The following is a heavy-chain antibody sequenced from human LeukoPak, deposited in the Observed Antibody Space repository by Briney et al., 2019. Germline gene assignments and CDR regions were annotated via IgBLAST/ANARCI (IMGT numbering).Heavy chain of an antibody. D-gene: IGHD2-15*01. CDR3: VREVEVVAATMGAYYYYYMDV. Sequence: GGSLRLSCAASGFTISNHWMHWVRQAPGKGLVWVSRLSTDGRRTDYAASVKGRFAISRDNAKNTLFLQMNNLRPDDTAVYYCVREVEVVAATMGAYYYYYMDVWGKGTTVTVSS. CDR1: GFTISNHW. V-gene: IGHV3-74*01. J-gene: IGHJ6*03. CDR2: LSTDGRRT.